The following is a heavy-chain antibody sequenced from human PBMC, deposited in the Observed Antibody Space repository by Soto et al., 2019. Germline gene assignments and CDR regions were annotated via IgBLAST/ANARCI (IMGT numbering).Heavy chain of an antibody. CDR1: GFTFSSYS. J-gene: IGHJ4*02. CDR2: ISSSSSYI. CDR3: AKGSASAWYLFDY. V-gene: IGHV3-21*04. D-gene: IGHD6-19*01. Sequence: EVQLVESGGGLVKPGGSLRLSCAASGFTFSSYSMNWVRQAPGKGLEWVSSISSSSSYIYYADSVKGRFTISRDNAKNSLYLQMNILRAEDTAVYYCAKGSASAWYLFDYWGQGTLVTVSS.